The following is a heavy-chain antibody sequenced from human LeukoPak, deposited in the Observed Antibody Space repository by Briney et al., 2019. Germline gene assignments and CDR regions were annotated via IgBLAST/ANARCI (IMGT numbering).Heavy chain of an antibody. CDR1: GVTSSGYS. CDR3: AREKEQWLGFDP. V-gene: IGHV3-21*01. CDR2: ISSSSSYI. J-gene: IGHJ5*02. D-gene: IGHD6-19*01. Sequence: GGSLRLSCAASGVTSSGYSMNWVRQAPGTGLEWVSSISSSSSYIYYADSVKGRFTISRDNAKNSLYLQMNSLRAEDTAVYYCAREKEQWLGFDPWGQGTLVTVSS.